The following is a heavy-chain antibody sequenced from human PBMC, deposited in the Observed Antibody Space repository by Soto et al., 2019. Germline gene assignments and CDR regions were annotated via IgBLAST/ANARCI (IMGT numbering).Heavy chain of an antibody. V-gene: IGHV3-23*01. CDR2: ISGSGGST. J-gene: IGHJ4*02. Sequence: GGSLRLSCAASGVTFSSYAMSWVRQAPGKGLEWVSAISGSGGSTYYADSVKGRFTISRDNSKNTLYLQMNSLRAEDTAVYYCAKVAGSYYDFWSGYYPGYFDYWGQGTLVTVSS. D-gene: IGHD3-3*01. CDR1: GVTFSSYA. CDR3: AKVAGSYYDFWSGYYPGYFDY.